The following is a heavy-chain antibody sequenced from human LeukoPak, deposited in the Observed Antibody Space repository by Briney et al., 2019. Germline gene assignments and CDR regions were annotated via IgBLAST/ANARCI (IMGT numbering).Heavy chain of an antibody. CDR3: AIQYYDFWSRYSKAFDI. CDR2: INHSERT. D-gene: IGHD3-3*01. J-gene: IGHJ3*02. V-gene: IGHV4-34*01. CDR1: GGSFSNYY. Sequence: SETLSLTCAAYGGSFSNYYWSWIRQPPGKGLEWIGEINHSERTNYNPSLKSRVTISVDTSKKQFSLKLRSVTAADTAVYYCAIQYYDFWSRYSKAFDIWGQGTMVTVSA.